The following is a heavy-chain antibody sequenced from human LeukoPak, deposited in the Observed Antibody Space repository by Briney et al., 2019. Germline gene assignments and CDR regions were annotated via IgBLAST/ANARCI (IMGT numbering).Heavy chain of an antibody. CDR1: GFTFSNYG. Sequence: GGSLILSCAAPGFTFSNYGMNRVLQAPGKGLEWVSIITSGVGITYYADSVKGRWTIPRDDSKNTLYMQMNSLRAEETAVYYCAKGDYDDLDYWGQGTLVTVSS. CDR2: ITSGVGIT. CDR3: AKGDYDDLDY. J-gene: IGHJ4*02. V-gene: IGHV3-23*01. D-gene: IGHD3-3*01.